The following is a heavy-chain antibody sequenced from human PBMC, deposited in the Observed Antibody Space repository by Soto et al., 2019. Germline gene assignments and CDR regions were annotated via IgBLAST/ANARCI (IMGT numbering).Heavy chain of an antibody. D-gene: IGHD3-16*01. CDR1: GGSISNYY. V-gene: IGHV4-59*01. CDR3: ASGGNWFDH. CDR2: MYYNGNI. Sequence: SETRSLTCNVSGGSISNYYWTWIRQSPEKGLEWIGYMYYNGNINYNPSLKSRVTISIDTSKNQFSLTLKSVTAADTAVYYCASGGNWFDHWGQGVLVTVSS. J-gene: IGHJ5*02.